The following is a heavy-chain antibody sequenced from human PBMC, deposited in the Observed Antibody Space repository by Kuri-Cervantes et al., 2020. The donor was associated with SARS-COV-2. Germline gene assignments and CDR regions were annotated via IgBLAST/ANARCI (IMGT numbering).Heavy chain of an antibody. J-gene: IGHJ4*02. Sequence: GESLKITCAASGFTFSSYAMIWVRQAPGKGLEWVSAISGSGGSTHYADSVKGRFTISRDNSKNTLYLQMNSLRAEDTAVYYCAKDRGYSYGYGYFDYWGQGTLVTVSS. CDR3: AKDRGYSYGYGYFDY. V-gene: IGHV3-23*01. CDR1: GFTFSSYA. D-gene: IGHD5-18*01. CDR2: ISGSGGST.